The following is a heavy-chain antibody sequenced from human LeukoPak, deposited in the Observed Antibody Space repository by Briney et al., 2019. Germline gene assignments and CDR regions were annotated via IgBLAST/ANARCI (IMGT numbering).Heavy chain of an antibody. CDR3: ASYDSSGYWAYYFDY. CDR1: GFTVSSNY. CDR2: IYSGGST. J-gene: IGHJ4*02. V-gene: IGHV3-66*02. Sequence: GGSLRLSCAASGFTVSSNYMSWVRQAPGKGLGWVSVIYSGGSTYYADSVKGRFTISRDNSKNTLYLQMNSLRAEDTAVYYCASYDSSGYWAYYFDYWGQGTLVTVSS. D-gene: IGHD3-22*01.